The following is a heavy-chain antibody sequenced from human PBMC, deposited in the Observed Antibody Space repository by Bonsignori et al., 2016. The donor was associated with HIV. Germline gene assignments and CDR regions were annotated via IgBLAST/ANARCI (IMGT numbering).Heavy chain of an antibody. CDR3: AREHILIDPGALENRVYFHH. CDR2: IYISET. J-gene: IGHJ1*01. D-gene: IGHD2-21*01. V-gene: IGHV4-4*07. Sequence: RQAPGKGLEWLGRIYISETYYNPSLKSRVTMSIDTSKNLFSLNLTSVTAADTAIYYCAREHILIDPGALENRVYFHHWGQGTLVTVSS.